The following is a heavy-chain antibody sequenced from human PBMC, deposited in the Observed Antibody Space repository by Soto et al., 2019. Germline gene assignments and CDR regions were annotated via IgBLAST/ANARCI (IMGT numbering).Heavy chain of an antibody. D-gene: IGHD2-15*01. J-gene: IGHJ5*02. Sequence: QLQLVQSGTEVKEPGSSVKVSCKASGGTFSTSSFVWVRQGPGQGLEWMGGIIPIFTRTNFAQKFQGRVTFSADESTRPTYVELRSLTSEDTAIYYCARDVVRSAAGDAWGQGTLVTVSS. CDR2: IIPIFTRT. CDR3: ARDVVRSAAGDA. V-gene: IGHV1-69*01. CDR1: GGTFSTSS.